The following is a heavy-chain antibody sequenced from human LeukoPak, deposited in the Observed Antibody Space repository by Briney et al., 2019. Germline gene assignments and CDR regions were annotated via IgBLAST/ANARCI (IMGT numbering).Heavy chain of an antibody. CDR1: GFTFSSYW. V-gene: IGHV3-7*03. J-gene: IGHJ6*02. CDR2: INHNGNVN. Sequence: GGSLRLSCAASGFTFSSYWMDWARQAPGKGLEWVASINHNGNVNFYVDSVKGRFTISRDNAKNSLYLQMSNLRAEDTAVYFCARGGGLDVWGQGATVTVSS. CDR3: ARGGGLDV. D-gene: IGHD3-16*01.